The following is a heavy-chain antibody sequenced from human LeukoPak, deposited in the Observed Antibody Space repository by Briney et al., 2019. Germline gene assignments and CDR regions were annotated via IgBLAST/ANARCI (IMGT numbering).Heavy chain of an antibody. CDR2: LSTYNGNT. D-gene: IGHD2/OR15-2a*01. CDR1: GYTFTGYG. CDR3: ARDRTSLSDPIVHDY. V-gene: IGHV1-18*01. Sequence: ASVKVSCKASGYTFTGYGLSWVRQAPGQGLEWMGWLSTYNGNTDYAQKFQGRVTMTTDTSTSTAYMELRSLRSDDTAVYYCARDRTSLSDPIVHDYWGQGTLVTVSS. J-gene: IGHJ4*02.